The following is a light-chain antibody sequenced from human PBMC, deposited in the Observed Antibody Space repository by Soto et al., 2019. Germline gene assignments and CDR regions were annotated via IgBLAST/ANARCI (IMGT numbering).Light chain of an antibody. CDR3: QQRSNWPLVT. V-gene: IGKV3-11*01. CDR1: QSVNSY. Sequence: EIVLTQSPATLSLSPGERATLSCRASQSVNSYLAWYQQKPGQPPRLLIYDASNRATGIPARFSGSGSGTDFTLTISSLETEDFAVYYCQQRSNWPLVTFGPGTRVDV. J-gene: IGKJ3*01. CDR2: DAS.